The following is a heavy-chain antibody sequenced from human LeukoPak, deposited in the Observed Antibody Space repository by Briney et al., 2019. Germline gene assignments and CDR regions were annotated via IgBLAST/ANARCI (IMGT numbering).Heavy chain of an antibody. CDR3: ARGSGYDLLTPSLTG. V-gene: IGHV1-8*01. D-gene: IGHD3-9*01. J-gene: IGHJ4*02. CDR2: MNPNSGNT. CDR1: GYTFTSYD. Sequence: ASVKVSCKASGYTFTSYDINWVRQATGQGLEWMGWMNPNSGNTGYAQKFQGRVTMTRNSSINTAYMELSSLRSEDTAVYYCARGSGYDLLTPSLTGWSQGTLVTVSS.